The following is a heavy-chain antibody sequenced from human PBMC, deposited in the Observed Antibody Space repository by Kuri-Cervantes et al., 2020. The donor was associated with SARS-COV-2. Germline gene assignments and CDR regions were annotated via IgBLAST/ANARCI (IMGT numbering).Heavy chain of an antibody. V-gene: IGHV4-38-2*01. CDR2: MHHSGRT. CDR1: GYSISSDYY. CDR3: ATLLSLDAFDI. J-gene: IGHJ3*02. D-gene: IGHD3-16*02. Sequence: SETLSLTCAVSGYSISSDYYWGWIRQPPGKGLEWIGSMHHSGRTYYNPSLKSRVTISVDTSKSQVFLKLSSVTAADTAVYYCATLLSLDAFDIWGQGTMVTVSS.